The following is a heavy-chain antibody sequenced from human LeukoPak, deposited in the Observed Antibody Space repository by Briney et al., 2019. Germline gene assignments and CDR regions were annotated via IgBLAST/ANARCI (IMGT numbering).Heavy chain of an antibody. D-gene: IGHD2-8*01. V-gene: IGHV3-11*01. CDR2: ISHSGRTM. J-gene: IGHJ6*03. CDR1: GFTFSDYY. Sequence: GGSLRLSCAGSGFTFSDYYMSWIRQAPGKGLEGVSYISHSGRTMYYADSVKGRFTISRDNAKNSLYLQMNSLRAGDTAVYYCAKDSIVRGNIGNDMDVWGKGTTVTVSS. CDR3: AKDSIVRGNIGNDMDV.